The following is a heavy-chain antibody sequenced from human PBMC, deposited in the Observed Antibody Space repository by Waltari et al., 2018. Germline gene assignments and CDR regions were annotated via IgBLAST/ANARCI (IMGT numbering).Heavy chain of an antibody. Sequence: QVQLAQSGAEVKSPGSSVTTPCKAAGLSISGYTSIWVRQAPGQGLEWMGGFIPLSGSQIYTQKFQGRLTITADGSTRTTVMELRNLRYEDTAVYFCARGYRYASSERFYLDYWGQGTPVIVSS. J-gene: IGHJ4*02. CDR1: GLSISGYT. CDR2: FIPLSGSQ. CDR3: ARGYRYASSERFYLDY. V-gene: IGHV1-69*12. D-gene: IGHD3-16*02.